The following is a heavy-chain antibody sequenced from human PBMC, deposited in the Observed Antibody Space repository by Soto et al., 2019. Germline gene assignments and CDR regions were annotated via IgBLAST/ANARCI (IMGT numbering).Heavy chain of an antibody. J-gene: IGHJ6*02. V-gene: IGHV3-13*01. D-gene: IGHD6-13*01. CDR3: ARGLDSSSWFYGMDV. CDR2: IGTAGDT. Sequence: EVQMVESGGGLVQPGGSLRLSCAASGFTFSSYDMHWVRQATVKGLEWVSAIGTAGDTYYPCSVKGRFTISRENAKNSLYLQMNSLRAVDTAVYYCARGLDSSSWFYGMDVWGQGTTVTVSS. CDR1: GFTFSSYD.